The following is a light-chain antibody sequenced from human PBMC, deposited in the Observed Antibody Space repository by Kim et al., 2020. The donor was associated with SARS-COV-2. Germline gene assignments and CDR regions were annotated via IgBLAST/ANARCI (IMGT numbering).Light chain of an antibody. V-gene: IGKV3-15*01. J-gene: IGKJ2*01. CDR1: QNVGGS. Sequence: SLSPGERATLSCRASQNVGGSLAWYQQKPGQAPRLLIYGTSARASGLPARFSGSGSGTEYTLTISSLQSEDFGIYYCQQYNKWPDAFGQGTKLEIK. CDR3: QQYNKWPDA. CDR2: GTS.